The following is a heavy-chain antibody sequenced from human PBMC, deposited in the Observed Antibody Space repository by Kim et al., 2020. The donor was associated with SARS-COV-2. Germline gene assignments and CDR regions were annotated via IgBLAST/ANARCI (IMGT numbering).Heavy chain of an antibody. V-gene: IGHV3-30*01. CDR3: ARDRIGGHGAFDV. J-gene: IGHJ3*01. Sequence: YYLASAKDRFTISRNKSKNPLYLQLNSLSAGDMAVYYCARDRIGGHGAFDVWGQGTRVTVSS.